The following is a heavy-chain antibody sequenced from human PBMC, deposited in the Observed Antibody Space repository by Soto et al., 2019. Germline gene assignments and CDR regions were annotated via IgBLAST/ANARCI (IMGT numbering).Heavy chain of an antibody. V-gene: IGHV1-18*01. CDR2: ISAYNGNT. Sequence: ASVKVSCKASGYTFTSYGISWVRQAPGQGLEWMGWISAYNGNTNYAQKLQGRVTMTTDTSTSTAYMELRSLRSDDTAVYYCARADYLEQWLVGAVDYWGQGTLVTVSS. J-gene: IGHJ4*02. CDR1: GYTFTSYG. CDR3: ARADYLEQWLVGAVDY. D-gene: IGHD6-19*01.